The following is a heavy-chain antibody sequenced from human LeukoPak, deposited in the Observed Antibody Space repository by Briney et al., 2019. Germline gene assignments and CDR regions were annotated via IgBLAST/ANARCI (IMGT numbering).Heavy chain of an antibody. CDR1: GFTFSSYW. J-gene: IGHJ4*02. D-gene: IGHD6-19*01. Sequence: GGSLRLSCAASGFTFSSYWMSWVRQAPGKGLEWVANIKQDGSEKYYVDSVKGRFTISSDNARNSLYLQMNTLRVADTAVYYCARGRGWNDSWGRGTLVTVSS. V-gene: IGHV3-7*04. CDR3: ARGRGWNDS. CDR2: IKQDGSEK.